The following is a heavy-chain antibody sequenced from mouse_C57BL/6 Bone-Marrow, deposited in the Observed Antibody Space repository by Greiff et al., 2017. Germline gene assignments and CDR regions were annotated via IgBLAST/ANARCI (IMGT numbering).Heavy chain of an antibody. V-gene: IGHV5-12*01. Sequence: EVQGVESGGGLVQPGGSLKLSCAASGFTFSDYYMYWVRQTPEKRLEWVAYLSNGGGSTYYPDAVKGRFTISRDNAKNTLDLQMSRRKTEDTAMYYCARHIMYWGQGTLGTVSA. D-gene: IGHD1-1*01. CDR2: LSNGGGST. J-gene: IGHJ3*01. CDR3: ARHIMY. CDR1: GFTFSDYY.